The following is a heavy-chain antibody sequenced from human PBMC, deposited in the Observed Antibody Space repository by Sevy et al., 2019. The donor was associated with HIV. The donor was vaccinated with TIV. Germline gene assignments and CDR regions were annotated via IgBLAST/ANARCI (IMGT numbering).Heavy chain of an antibody. D-gene: IGHD3-22*01. CDR1: GGSISSYY. J-gene: IGHJ6*02. CDR2: IYYSGST. CDR3: ARDRDYDSSGYYYRDYGMDV. Sequence: SETLCLTCTVSGGSISSYYWSWIRQPPGKGLEWIGYIYYSGSTNYNPSLKSRVTISVDTSKNQFSLKLSSVTAADTAVYYCARDRDYDSSGYYYRDYGMDVWGQGTTVTVSS. V-gene: IGHV4-59*01.